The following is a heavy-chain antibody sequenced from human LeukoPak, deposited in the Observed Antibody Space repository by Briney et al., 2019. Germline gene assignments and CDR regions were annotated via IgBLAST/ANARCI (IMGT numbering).Heavy chain of an antibody. CDR2: IIPIFHSA. J-gene: IGHJ3*02. Sequence: VKVSCKTSGGTFSRYAINWVRQAPGQGLEWMGRIIPIFHSANYAQKFQGRVTITTEQSTSTAYMELKSLKSGDTAVYYCARDIPGSSGHFNDAFDMWGQGTMVTVSS. V-gene: IGHV1-69*05. CDR1: GGTFSRYA. D-gene: IGHD3-22*01. CDR3: ARDIPGSSGHFNDAFDM.